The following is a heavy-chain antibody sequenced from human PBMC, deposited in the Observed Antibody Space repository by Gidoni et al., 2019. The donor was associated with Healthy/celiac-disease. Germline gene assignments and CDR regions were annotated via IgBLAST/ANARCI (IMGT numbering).Heavy chain of an antibody. CDR2: ISSSSSYI. D-gene: IGHD1-1*01. Sequence: EVQLVESGGGLVKPGGSLRLSCEASGFTISRYSSNWVRQAPGKGLEWVASISSSSSYIYYADSVKGRFTISRDNAKNSLYLQMNSLRAEDTAVYYCARDRVQLGYYYGMDVWGQGTTVTVSS. V-gene: IGHV3-21*01. CDR3: ARDRVQLGYYYGMDV. J-gene: IGHJ6*02. CDR1: GFTISRYS.